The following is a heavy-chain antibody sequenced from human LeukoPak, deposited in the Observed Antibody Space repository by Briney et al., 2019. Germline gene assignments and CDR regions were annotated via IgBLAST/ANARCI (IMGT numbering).Heavy chain of an antibody. J-gene: IGHJ3*02. V-gene: IGHV1-24*01. CDR2: FDPEDGET. D-gene: IGHD3-22*01. CDR1: GYTLTELS. CDR3: ASPPYYYDSSGSAFDI. Sequence: ASVKVSCKVSGYTLTELSMHWVRQAPGKGLEWMGGFDPEDGETIYAQKFQGRVTMTEDTSTDTAYMELSSLRSEDTAVYYCASPPYYYDSSGSAFDIWGQGTMVTVSS.